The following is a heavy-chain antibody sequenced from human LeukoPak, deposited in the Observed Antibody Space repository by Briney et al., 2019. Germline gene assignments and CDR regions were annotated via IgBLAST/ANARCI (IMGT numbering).Heavy chain of an antibody. J-gene: IGHJ4*02. D-gene: IGHD3-9*01. CDR2: ISSNGGST. Sequence: GGSLRLSCAASGFTFSSYAMHWVRQAPGKGLEYVSAISSNGGSTYYANSVKGRFTISRDNSKNTLYLQMGSLRAEDTAVYYCARKITYYDILAGYSNNYYFDYWGQGTLVTVSS. CDR1: GFTFSSYA. CDR3: ARKITYYDILAGYSNNYYFDY. V-gene: IGHV3-64*01.